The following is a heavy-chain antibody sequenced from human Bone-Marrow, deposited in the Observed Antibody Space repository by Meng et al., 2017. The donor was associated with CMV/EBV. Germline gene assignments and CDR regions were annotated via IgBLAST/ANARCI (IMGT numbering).Heavy chain of an antibody. J-gene: IGHJ4*02. V-gene: IGHV4-39*01. Sequence: SETLSLTCTVSGGSISSRTYYWGWIRQPPGKGLEWIGSVYYSGIGYYNPTLKSRVTISVDSSKNQFFLNLTYVTAADTAVYYCALSSALLPSAGMASFDYWGQGNLVTVSS. CDR3: ALSSALLPSAGMASFDY. D-gene: IGHD6-13*01. CDR1: GGSISSRTYY. CDR2: VYYSGIG.